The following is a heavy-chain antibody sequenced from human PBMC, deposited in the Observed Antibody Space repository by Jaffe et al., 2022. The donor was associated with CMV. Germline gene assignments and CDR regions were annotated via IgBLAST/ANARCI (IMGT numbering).Heavy chain of an antibody. Sequence: QVQLVQSGAEVKKPGASVKVSCKASGYTFTNYAMHWVRQAPGQRLEWMGWINVGDGNTKYSQKFQGRVTITRDTSASTAYTELSSLRSEDTAVYYCARDRRFRGLLWFGDPGGFDTLDVWGQGTMVTVSS. D-gene: IGHD3-10*01. CDR2: INVGDGNT. J-gene: IGHJ3*01. V-gene: IGHV1-3*01. CDR3: ARDRRFRGLLWFGDPGGFDTLDV. CDR1: GYTFTNYA.